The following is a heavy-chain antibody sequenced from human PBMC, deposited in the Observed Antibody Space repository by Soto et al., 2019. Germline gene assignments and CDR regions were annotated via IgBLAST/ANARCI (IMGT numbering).Heavy chain of an antibody. D-gene: IGHD1-7*01. J-gene: IGHJ5*02. Sequence: QVQLQESGPGLVKPSGTLSLTCAVSGGSISSSNWWSWVRQPPGKGLEWIGEIYHSGSTNYNPSLKSRVTISVDKSKNQFSLKLSSVTAADTAVYYCARVTIAFKQTGTTWWFDPWGQGTLVTVSS. V-gene: IGHV4-4*02. CDR2: IYHSGST. CDR3: ARVTIAFKQTGTTWWFDP. CDR1: GGSISSSNW.